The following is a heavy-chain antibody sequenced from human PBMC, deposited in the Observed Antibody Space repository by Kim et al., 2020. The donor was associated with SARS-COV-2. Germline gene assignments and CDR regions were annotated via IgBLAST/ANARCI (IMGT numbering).Heavy chain of an antibody. CDR3: ATGNNWSFDY. CDR1: GLAFSSYW. D-gene: IGHD1-1*01. Sequence: GSLRLSCAASGLAFSSYWMFWVRQPPGKGLLWVSHIKGDGSATVYADSVKGRFTVSRDNAKNTLYLQLSTLRAEDTAVYYCATGNNWSFDYWGPGTLVT. CDR2: IKGDGSAT. J-gene: IGHJ4*02. V-gene: IGHV3-74*01.